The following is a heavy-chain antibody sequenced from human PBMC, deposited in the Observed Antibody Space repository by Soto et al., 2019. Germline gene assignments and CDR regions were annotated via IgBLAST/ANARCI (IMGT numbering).Heavy chain of an antibody. Sequence: QVQLQESGPGLVKPSQTLSLTCTVSGGSISSGGYYWSWIRQHPGKGLEWIGYIYYSGSTYYNPSLKRRXXVXVXXSKNQFSLKLSSVTAADTAVYYCARARGDWADIDYWGQGTLVTVSS. CDR1: GGSISSGGYY. D-gene: IGHD2-21*02. CDR3: ARARGDWADIDY. CDR2: IYYSGST. J-gene: IGHJ4*02. V-gene: IGHV4-31*03.